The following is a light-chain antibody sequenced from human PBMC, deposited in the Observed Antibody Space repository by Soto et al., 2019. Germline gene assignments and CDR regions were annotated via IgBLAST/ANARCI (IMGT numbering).Light chain of an antibody. J-gene: IGLJ3*02. Sequence: QSVLTQPPSVSGAPGQRVTISCTGGSSNIGAGYDVQWYQRFPGIAPTLLIYDTTTRPSGVPDRFSGSKSGTSASLAITGLQAEDEADYYCQSYDRSLSGSVFGGGTKLTVL. CDR2: DTT. CDR1: SSNIGAGYD. CDR3: QSYDRSLSGSV. V-gene: IGLV1-40*01.